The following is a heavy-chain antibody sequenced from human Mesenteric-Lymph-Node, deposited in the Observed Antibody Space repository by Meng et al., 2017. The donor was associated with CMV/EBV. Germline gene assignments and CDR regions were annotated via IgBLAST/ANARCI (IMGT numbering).Heavy chain of an antibody. D-gene: IGHD4-23*01. CDR3: ARHQRWLKSEGGFNY. CDR2: INHSGST. V-gene: IGHV4-34*01. Sequence: QGQLRQWGEGRLKPSEALSLTCAVYGGSFSGYDWSWIRQPPGKGLEWIGEINHSGSTNYNPSLKSRVTISVDTSKNQFSLKLSSVTAADTAVYYCARHQRWLKSEGGFNYWGQGTLVTVSS. CDR1: GGSFSGYD. J-gene: IGHJ4*02.